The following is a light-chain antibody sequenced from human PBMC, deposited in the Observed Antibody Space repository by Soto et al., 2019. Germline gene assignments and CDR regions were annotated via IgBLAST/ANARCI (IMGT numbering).Light chain of an antibody. J-gene: IGKJ5*01. Sequence: DIQMTQSPSSLSASVGDRVTITCRASQSISNYLNWYQQKPWKAPKVLIYAASNLQSGVPSRFSCCGSGTDFTLTISSLQPDDFATYYGEQSYSTPITFGQGTRLEIE. V-gene: IGKV1-39*01. CDR1: QSISNY. CDR2: AAS. CDR3: EQSYSTPIT.